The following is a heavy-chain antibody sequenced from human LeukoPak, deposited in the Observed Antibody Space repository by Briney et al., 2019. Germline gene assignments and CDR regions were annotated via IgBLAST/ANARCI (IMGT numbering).Heavy chain of an antibody. CDR1: GGSISSSSYY. D-gene: IGHD1-26*01. CDR3: ARDSGSYYGGSWFDP. Sequence: PSETLSLTCTVAGGSISSSSYYWGWIRQPPGKGLEWIGSIYYSGSTYYNPSLKSRVTISVDTSKNQFSLTLSPVTAADTAVYYCARDSGSYYGGSWFDPWGQGTLVTVSS. V-gene: IGHV4-39*07. CDR2: IYYSGST. J-gene: IGHJ5*02.